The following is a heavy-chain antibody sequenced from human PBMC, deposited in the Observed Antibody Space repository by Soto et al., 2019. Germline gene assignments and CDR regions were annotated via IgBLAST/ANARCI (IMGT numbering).Heavy chain of an antibody. CDR1: GYTFTSYA. CDR2: INAGNGNT. V-gene: IGHV1-3*01. D-gene: IGHD6-19*01. CDR3: AVGIAEAATGNIPIDY. Sequence: QVQLVQSGAEVKKPGASVKVSCKASGYTFTSYAMHWVRQAPGQRLEWMGWINAGNGNTKYSQKFQGRVTITRDTSASTAYMELSSLRSEDTAVYYCAVGIAEAATGNIPIDYWGQGTLVTVSS. J-gene: IGHJ4*02.